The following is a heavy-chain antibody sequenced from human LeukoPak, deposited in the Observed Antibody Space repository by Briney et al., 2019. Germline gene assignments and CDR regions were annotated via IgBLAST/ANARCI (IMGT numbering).Heavy chain of an antibody. CDR1: GSTFSDHC. J-gene: IGHJ4*02. Sequence: AGGSLRLSCAASGSTFSDHCMDWVRQAPGKGLEWVGRARDKAYSYTTDYAASVKGRFTISRDDSKNSLYLQMNSLKTEDTAVYYCARVEYDSWSGYYVDYWGQGTLVTVSS. D-gene: IGHD3-3*01. V-gene: IGHV3-72*01. CDR2: ARDKAYSYTT. CDR3: ARVEYDSWSGYYVDY.